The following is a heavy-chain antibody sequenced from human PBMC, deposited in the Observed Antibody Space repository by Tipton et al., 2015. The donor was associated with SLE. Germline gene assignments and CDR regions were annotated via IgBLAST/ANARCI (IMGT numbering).Heavy chain of an antibody. CDR3: ARVNDGHSVGAY. D-gene: IGHD4-23*01. CDR1: GFSFSTYN. Sequence: SLRLSCAASGFSFSTYNFIWVRQAPGKGLVCVSYITARRYIKWYSDSALGRFTISRENAKNSLYLQMNGLRAEDTAVYYCARVNDGHSVGAYWGQGTLVTVYS. CDR2: ITARRYIK. J-gene: IGHJ4*02. V-gene: IGHV3-21*03.